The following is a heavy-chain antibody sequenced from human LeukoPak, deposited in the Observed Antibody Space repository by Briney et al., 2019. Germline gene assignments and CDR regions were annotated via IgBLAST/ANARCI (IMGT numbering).Heavy chain of an antibody. CDR1: GYTFTSYG. V-gene: IGHV1-18*01. CDR3: ARASSQYQLLFDY. D-gene: IGHD2-2*01. Sequence: ASVKVSCKASGYTFTSYGISWVRQAPGQGLEWMGWISAYSGNTNYAQKFQGRVTMTRDTSTSTVYMELSSLRSEDTAVYYCARASSQYQLLFDYWGQGTLVTVSS. J-gene: IGHJ4*02. CDR2: ISAYSGNT.